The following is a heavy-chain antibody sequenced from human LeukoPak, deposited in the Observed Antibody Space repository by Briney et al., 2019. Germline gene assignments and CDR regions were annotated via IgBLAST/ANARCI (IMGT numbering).Heavy chain of an antibody. CDR2: IYTSGST. D-gene: IGHD6-19*01. CDR1: GGSISSYY. Sequence: ETLSLTCTVSGGSISSYYWSWIRQPAGKGLEWIGRIYTSGSTNYNPSLKSRVTMSVDTSKNQFPLKLSSVTAADTAMYYCAKETSSGWYYDPYYYYYMDVWGKGTTVTISS. V-gene: IGHV4-4*07. J-gene: IGHJ6*03. CDR3: AKETSSGWYYDPYYYYYMDV.